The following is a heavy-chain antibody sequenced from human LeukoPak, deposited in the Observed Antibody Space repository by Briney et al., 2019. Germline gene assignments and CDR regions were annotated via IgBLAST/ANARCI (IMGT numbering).Heavy chain of an antibody. D-gene: IGHD2-21*01. CDR2: IFYSGSA. Sequence: SETLSLTCTVSGGSISSSSYYWGWIRQPPGKGLEWIGSIFYSGSAYYSPSLKSRVTISVDTSRNQLSMKLSSVTAADTAVYYCAREGGDPNVNWYFDLWGRGTLVTVSS. V-gene: IGHV4-39*07. CDR1: GGSISSSSYY. J-gene: IGHJ2*01. CDR3: AREGGDPNVNWYFDL.